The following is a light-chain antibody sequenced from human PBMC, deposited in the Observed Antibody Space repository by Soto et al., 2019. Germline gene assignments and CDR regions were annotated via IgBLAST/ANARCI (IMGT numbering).Light chain of an antibody. Sequence: EIVMTQSPATLSVSPGERATFSCRASQSVSSNLAWYQQKPGQAPRLLIYGASSRATGIPDRFSGSGSGTEFTLTISSLQPDDFATYYCQHYNVYPWTFGQGTKVDIK. J-gene: IGKJ1*01. CDR1: QSVSSN. V-gene: IGKV3D-15*01. CDR3: QHYNVYPWT. CDR2: GAS.